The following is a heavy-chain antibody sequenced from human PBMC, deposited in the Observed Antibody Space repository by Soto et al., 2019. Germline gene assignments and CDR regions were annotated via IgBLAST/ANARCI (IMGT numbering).Heavy chain of an antibody. CDR2: ISGSGGGT. V-gene: IGHV3-23*01. D-gene: IGHD2-2*02. J-gene: IGHJ6*02. Sequence: PGGSLRLSCADSVFTFSSYAMSLVRQSPGKGLEWVSAISGSGGGTYYADSVKGRFAISRDNSKNTLYLQMNNLRDDDTAIYYCVREGGVPSAIGHYYYGMEVSVQGTAVTVSS. CDR3: VREGGVPSAIGHYYYGMEV. CDR1: VFTFSSYA.